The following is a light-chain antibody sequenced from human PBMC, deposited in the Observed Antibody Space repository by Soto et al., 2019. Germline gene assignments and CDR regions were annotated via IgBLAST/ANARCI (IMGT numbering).Light chain of an antibody. J-gene: IGLJ3*02. CDR3: SSYTTSGTPV. CDR1: SSDVGGYNY. V-gene: IGLV2-14*01. Sequence: QSARSQPASVSGSPGQTITMSCTGTSSDVGGYNYLSWYQQHPGKAPKVMIYEVSNRPSGVSDRFSGSKSGNTASLTISGLQAEDEADYFCSSYTTSGTPVFGGGTKVTVL. CDR2: EVS.